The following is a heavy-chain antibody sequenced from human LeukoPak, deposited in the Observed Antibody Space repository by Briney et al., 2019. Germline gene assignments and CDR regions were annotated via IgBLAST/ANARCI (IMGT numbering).Heavy chain of an antibody. CDR1: GFTFSGYK. V-gene: IGHV3-48*01. CDR3: ARDYGYAFDT. Sequence: GGSLRLSCAASGFTFSGYKLKWICQAPGKGLEWVSYISRNSDTVSYADSVKGRFTISRDNAKNSLYLQMSSLRAEDTAVYYCARDYGYAFDTWGQGTMVTVSS. J-gene: IGHJ3*02. CDR2: ISRNSDTV. D-gene: IGHD3-16*01.